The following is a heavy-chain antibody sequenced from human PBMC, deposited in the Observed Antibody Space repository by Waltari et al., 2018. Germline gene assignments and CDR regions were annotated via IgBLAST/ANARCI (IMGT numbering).Heavy chain of an antibody. V-gene: IGHV1-2*02. J-gene: IGHJ4*02. CDR3: TRLDIVAIIGKDY. D-gene: IGHD5-12*01. Sequence: QVQLVQSGAEVKKPGASVKVSCKASGYTFTGYYMHWVRQAPGQGLEWMGGINPNSGGTRYQQNVQGRVTMTRDTSISTADMELGRRRSDDTAVYDCTRLDIVAIIGKDYWGQGTLVTVSS. CDR1: GYTFTGYY. CDR2: INPNSGGT.